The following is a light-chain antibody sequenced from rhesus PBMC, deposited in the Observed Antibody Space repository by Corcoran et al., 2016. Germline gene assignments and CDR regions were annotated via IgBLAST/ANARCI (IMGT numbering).Light chain of an antibody. CDR2: EVS. Sequence: QAALTQARSVSGSPGQSVTISCTGTSSDIGGYNYVSWYQQHPGTAPKLMIYEVSERPSGVSDRVSVSKSGNTASLTISGLQAEDEVDYYCSSDAGSNTLFGGGTRLTVL. V-gene: IGLV2-32*02. CDR1: SSDIGGYNY. J-gene: IGLJ2*01. CDR3: SSDAGSNTL.